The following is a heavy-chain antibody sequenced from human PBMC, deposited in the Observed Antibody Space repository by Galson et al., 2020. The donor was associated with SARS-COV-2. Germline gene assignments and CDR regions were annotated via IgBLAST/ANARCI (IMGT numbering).Heavy chain of an antibody. J-gene: IGHJ6*03. CDR2: INPSGGST. CDR1: GYTFTSYY. Sequence: ASVKVSCKASGYTFTSYYMHWVRQAPGQGLEWMGIINPSGGSTSYAQKFQGRVTMTRDTSTSTVYMELSSLRSEDTAVYYCARDLGLAPYYYYYMDVWGKGTTVTVSS. CDR3: ARDLGLAPYYYYYMDV. D-gene: IGHD6-19*01. V-gene: IGHV1-46*01.